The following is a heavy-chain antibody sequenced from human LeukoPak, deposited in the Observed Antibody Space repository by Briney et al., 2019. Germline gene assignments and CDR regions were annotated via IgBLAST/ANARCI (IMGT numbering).Heavy chain of an antibody. V-gene: IGHV1-8*01. J-gene: IGHJ6*03. CDR2: MSPNSGNA. CDR3: ARGPYGGTTHYYMDV. CDR1: GYTFTSYD. D-gene: IGHD3-16*01. Sequence: ASVKVSCKASGYTFTSYDINWARQASGQGLEWMGWMSPNSGNAGYAQKFQGRVTITRNTSISTAYMELSSLRSEDTAVYYCARGPYGGTTHYYMDVWGKGTTVTVSS.